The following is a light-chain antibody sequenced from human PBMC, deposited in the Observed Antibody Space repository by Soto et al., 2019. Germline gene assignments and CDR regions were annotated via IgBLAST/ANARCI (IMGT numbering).Light chain of an antibody. Sequence: AIRMTQSPSSLSASTGDRVTITCRASQGISSYFAWYQQKPGKAPKLLIYAASTLQSGVPSRFSGSGSGTDFTLTISCLQSEDFATDYCQQYYSSPFTFGPGTKVDIK. V-gene: IGKV1-8*01. CDR1: QGISSY. J-gene: IGKJ3*01. CDR2: AAS. CDR3: QQYYSSPFT.